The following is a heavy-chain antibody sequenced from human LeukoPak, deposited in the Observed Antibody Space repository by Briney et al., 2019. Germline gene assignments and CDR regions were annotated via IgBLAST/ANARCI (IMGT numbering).Heavy chain of an antibody. CDR2: MNPNSGNT. D-gene: IGHD3-22*01. J-gene: IGHJ3*02. CDR1: GYTFTSYD. V-gene: IGHV1-8*01. Sequence: ASVTVSCTASGYTFTSYDINWVRQATGQGLEWMGWMNPNSGNTGYAQKFQGRVTITADESTSTAYMELSSLRSEDTAVYYCARERGDVTQYYYDSSGLTHDAFDIWGQGTMVTVSS. CDR3: ARERGDVTQYYYDSSGLTHDAFDI.